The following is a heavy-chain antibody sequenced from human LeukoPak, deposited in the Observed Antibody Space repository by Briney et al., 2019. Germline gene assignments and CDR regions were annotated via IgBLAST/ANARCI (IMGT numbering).Heavy chain of an antibody. CDR2: IKQDGSDK. CDR1: GSTFSGYW. D-gene: IGHD1-7*01. V-gene: IGHV3-7*01. J-gene: IGHJ4*02. Sequence: GESLRLSCAASGSTFSGYWMSWVRRAPGKGLEWVANIKQDGSDKYYVDSVKGRFTISRDNAKNSVYLQMNSLRAEDTAVYYCAKEKTTGTYYVDYWGQGTLVTVSS. CDR3: AKEKTTGTYYVDY.